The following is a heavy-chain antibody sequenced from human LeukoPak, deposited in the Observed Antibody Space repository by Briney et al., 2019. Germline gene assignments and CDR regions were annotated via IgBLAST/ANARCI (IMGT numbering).Heavy chain of an antibody. CDR1: GFTFSNAW. Sequence: GGSLRLSCAASGFTFSNAWMKWVRQAPGRGLEWVGRIKSKTDGETIDYAAPVNGRFTISRDDAKDTLYLQMNSLKTEDTAVYYCLGARVYWGQGTLVTVSS. J-gene: IGHJ4*02. D-gene: IGHD3-10*01. V-gene: IGHV3-15*07. CDR2: IKSKTDGETI. CDR3: LGARVY.